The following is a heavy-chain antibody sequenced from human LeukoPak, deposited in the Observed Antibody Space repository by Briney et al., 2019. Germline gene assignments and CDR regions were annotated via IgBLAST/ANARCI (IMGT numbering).Heavy chain of an antibody. CDR2: ISWSSGSL. V-gene: IGHV3-9*01. CDR1: GFTFDDYA. Sequence: GRSLRLSCTASGFTFDDYAMHWVRQAPGKGLEWVSGISWSSGSLGYADSVKGRFIISRDNAKNCLYLQMNSLRAEDTAIYFCARVRSDYSSSSPPDYWGQGTPVTVSS. J-gene: IGHJ4*02. CDR3: ARVRSDYSSSSPPDY. D-gene: IGHD6-6*01.